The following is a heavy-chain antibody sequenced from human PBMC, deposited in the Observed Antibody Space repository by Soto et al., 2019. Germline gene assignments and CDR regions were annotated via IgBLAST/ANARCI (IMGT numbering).Heavy chain of an antibody. Sequence: SVKVSCKASGGSFSNFGISWVRQAPGQGLEWMGGIVPVFGRPNYAQRFRGRLTITADESTGTGYMELISLRSDDTAVYYCAREGSGYNFWGQGTQVTVSS. D-gene: IGHD5-12*01. CDR3: AREGSGYNF. J-gene: IGHJ4*02. CDR1: GGSFSNFG. CDR2: IVPVFGRP. V-gene: IGHV1-69*13.